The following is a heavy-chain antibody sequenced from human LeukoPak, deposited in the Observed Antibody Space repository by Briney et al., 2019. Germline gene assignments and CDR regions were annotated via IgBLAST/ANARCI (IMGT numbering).Heavy chain of an antibody. D-gene: IGHD3-10*01. CDR2: ISAYNGNT. V-gene: IGHV1-18*01. CDR3: ARERYYGSGSYYNPIDY. Sequence: ASVKVSCKASGYTFTSYGISWVRQAPGQGLEWKGWISAYNGNTNYAQKLQGRVTMTTDTSTSTAYMELRSLRSDDTAVYYCARERYYGSGSYYNPIDYWGQGTLVTVSS. J-gene: IGHJ4*02. CDR1: GYTFTSYG.